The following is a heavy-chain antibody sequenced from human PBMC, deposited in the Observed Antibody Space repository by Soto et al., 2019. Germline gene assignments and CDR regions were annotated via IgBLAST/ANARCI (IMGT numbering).Heavy chain of an antibody. V-gene: IGHV3-33*01. J-gene: IGHJ6*02. CDR2: IWYDGSNK. CDR3: ARDVRFLEWLSARGMDV. CDR1: GFTFSSYG. D-gene: IGHD3-3*01. Sequence: GGSLRLSCAASGFTFSSYGMHWVRQAPGKGLEWVAVIWYDGSNKYYADSVKGRFTISRDNSKNTLYLQMNSLRAADTAVYYCARDVRFLEWLSARGMDVWGQGTTVTVSS.